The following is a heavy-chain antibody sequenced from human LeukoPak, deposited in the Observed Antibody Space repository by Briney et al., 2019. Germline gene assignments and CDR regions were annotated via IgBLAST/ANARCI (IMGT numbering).Heavy chain of an antibody. D-gene: IGHD3-9*01. J-gene: IGHJ4*02. Sequence: QPGRSLRLSCAASGFIFSSYGMHWVRQAPGKGLEWVAVISYDGSTKYYADSVKGRFTISRDNSKNTLYLQMNSLRAEDTAVYYCARSTSSEYDIYHFDYWGQGTLVTVSS. V-gene: IGHV3-30*03. CDR1: GFIFSSYG. CDR3: ARSTSSEYDIYHFDY. CDR2: ISYDGSTK.